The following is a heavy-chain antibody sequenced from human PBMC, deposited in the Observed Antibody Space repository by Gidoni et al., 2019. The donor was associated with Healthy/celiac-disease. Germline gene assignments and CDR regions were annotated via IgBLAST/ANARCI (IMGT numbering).Heavy chain of an antibody. Sequence: QVQLVASGGCLVKPGGSLNLPCPASGITFSDYYMSWIRQAPGKGLEWVSYMSSSSSYTNYADSVKGRFTISRDNAKNSLYLQMNSLRAEETAVYYCARFGVDTVMVEYYDYGMDVWGQGTTVTVSS. J-gene: IGHJ6*02. CDR2: MSSSSSYT. D-gene: IGHD5-18*01. CDR3: ARFGVDTVMVEYYDYGMDV. CDR1: GITFSDYY. V-gene: IGHV3-11*06.